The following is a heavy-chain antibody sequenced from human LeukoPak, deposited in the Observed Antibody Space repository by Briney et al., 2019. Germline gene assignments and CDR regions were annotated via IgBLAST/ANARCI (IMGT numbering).Heavy chain of an antibody. D-gene: IGHD3-3*01. Sequence: PSETLSLTCTVSGGSISSYYWSWIRQPPGKGLEWIGYVYYSGGTNYNPSLKSRVTISVDTSKNQFSLKVNFVTAADTAVYYCARGGYYTLEYYYYMDVWGKGTTVTVSS. CDR2: VYYSGGT. CDR3: ARGGYYTLEYYYYMDV. J-gene: IGHJ6*03. V-gene: IGHV4-59*01. CDR1: GGSISSYY.